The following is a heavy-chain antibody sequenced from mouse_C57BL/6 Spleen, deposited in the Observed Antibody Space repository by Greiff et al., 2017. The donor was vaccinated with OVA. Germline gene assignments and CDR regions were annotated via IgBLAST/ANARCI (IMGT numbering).Heavy chain of an antibody. CDR3: ARGELTGTGY. V-gene: IGHV3-6*01. CDR1: GYSITSGYY. Sequence: DVQLQESGPGLVKPSQSLSLTCSVTGYSITSGYYWNWLRQFPGNKLEWMGYISYDGSNNYNPSLKNRISITRDTSKNQFFLKLNSVTTEDTATYYCARGELTGTGYWGQGTTLTVSS. CDR2: ISYDGSN. J-gene: IGHJ2*01. D-gene: IGHD4-1*01.